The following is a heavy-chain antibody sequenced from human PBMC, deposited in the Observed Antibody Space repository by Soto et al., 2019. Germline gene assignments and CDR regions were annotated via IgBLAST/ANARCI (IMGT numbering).Heavy chain of an antibody. CDR3: ARLPYYYDSSGYKGYYYYGMDV. Sequence: QLQLQESGPGLVKPSETLSLTCTVSGGSISSSSYYWGWIRQPPGKGLEWIGSIYYSGSTYYNPSIKSRVTISVDTSKNQFSLKLSSVTAADTAVYYCARLPYYYDSSGYKGYYYYGMDVWGQGTTVTVSS. CDR2: IYYSGST. J-gene: IGHJ6*02. V-gene: IGHV4-39*01. D-gene: IGHD3-22*01. CDR1: GGSISSSSYY.